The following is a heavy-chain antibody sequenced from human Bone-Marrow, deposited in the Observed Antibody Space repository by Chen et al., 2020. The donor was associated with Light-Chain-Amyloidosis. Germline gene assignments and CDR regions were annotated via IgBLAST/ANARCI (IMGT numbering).Heavy chain of an antibody. V-gene: IGHV1-2*06. Sequence: QVQLVQSGAEVKEPGASVALSCKTSGYLFIGFYIHWIRQAPGEGLQWMGRIKPSSGATNYAQQFQGRITLPRDTSVNTAYMELHNLTSDATAVYFCAREGGVAAPLDHWGQGTLVTVSA. J-gene: IGHJ4*02. CDR3: AREGGVAAPLDH. CDR1: GYLFIGFY. CDR2: IKPSSGAT. D-gene: IGHD6-13*01.